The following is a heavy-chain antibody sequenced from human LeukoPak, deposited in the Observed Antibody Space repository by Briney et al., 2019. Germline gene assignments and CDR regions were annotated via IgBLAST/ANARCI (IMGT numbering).Heavy chain of an antibody. D-gene: IGHD2-2*01. CDR3: AKDRGYCSSTSCSDDDY. Sequence: PGGSLRLSCAASGFIFSDYSMNWVRQAPGQGLEWLSYITGSGTTIYYAESVKGRFTISRDNSKSTLYLQMNSLRVEDTAVYYCAKDRGYCSSTSCSDDDYWGQGTLVTVSS. J-gene: IGHJ4*02. V-gene: IGHV3-48*01. CDR1: GFIFSDYS. CDR2: ITGSGTTI.